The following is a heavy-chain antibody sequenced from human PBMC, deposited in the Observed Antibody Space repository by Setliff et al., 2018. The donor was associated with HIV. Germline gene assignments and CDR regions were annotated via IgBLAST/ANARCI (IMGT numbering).Heavy chain of an antibody. CDR1: GDSISSYS. J-gene: IGHJ5*02. D-gene: IGHD3-10*01. V-gene: IGHV4-4*09. CDR3: ARRIDDSGSFPDKNWFDT. Sequence: TSETLSLTCTASGDSISSYSWNWIRQSPGGGLEWIGFIFSSGSTKYNPSLQSRVTMSIDTSKNQFSLRLTSVTAADTAVYYCARRIDDSGSFPDKNWFDTWGQGSLVTVSS. CDR2: IFSSGST.